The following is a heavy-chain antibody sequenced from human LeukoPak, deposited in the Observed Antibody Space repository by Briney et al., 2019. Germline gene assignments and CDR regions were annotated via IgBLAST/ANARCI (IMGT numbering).Heavy chain of an antibody. CDR2: IYTSGST. CDR1: GGSISSYY. V-gene: IGHV4-4*07. J-gene: IGHJ4*02. Sequence: SETLSLTCTVSGGSISSYYWSWIRQPAGKGLEWIGRIYTSGSTNYNPSLKSRVTMSVDTSKNQFSLKLSSVTAADTAVYYCARHVLSSGYPYYFDYWGQGTLVTVSS. D-gene: IGHD3-22*01. CDR3: ARHVLSSGYPYYFDY.